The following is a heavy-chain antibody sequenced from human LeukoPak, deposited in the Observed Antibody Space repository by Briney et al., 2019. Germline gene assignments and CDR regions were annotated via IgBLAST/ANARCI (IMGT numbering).Heavy chain of an antibody. Sequence: GRPLRLSCAASGFTFSSYAMHWVRQAPGKGLEWVAVISYDGSNKYHADSVKGRFTISRDNSKNTLYLQMNSLRAEDTAVYYCARTGRGERYFDYWGQGTLVTVSS. CDR2: ISYDGSNK. D-gene: IGHD3-10*01. V-gene: IGHV3-30-3*01. CDR3: ARTGRGERYFDY. CDR1: GFTFSSYA. J-gene: IGHJ4*02.